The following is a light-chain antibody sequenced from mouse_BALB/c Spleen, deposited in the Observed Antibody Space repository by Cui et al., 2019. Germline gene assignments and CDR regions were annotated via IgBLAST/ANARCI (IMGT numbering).Light chain of an antibody. V-gene: IGKV8-21*01. CDR1: QSLLNSRTRKDF. J-gene: IGKJ2*01. Sequence: DIVMSQSPSSLAVSAGEKVTMGCKCSQSLLNSRTRKDFLAWYQQKPRQSPKLLIYWASPRESGVPDRFTGSGSGTDFPLTISSVQAEDLAVYYCKQSYNLYTFGGGTKLEIK. CDR3: KQSYNLYT. CDR2: WAS.